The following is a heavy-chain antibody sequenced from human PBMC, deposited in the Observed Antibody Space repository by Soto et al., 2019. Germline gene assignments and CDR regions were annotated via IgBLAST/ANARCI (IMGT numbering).Heavy chain of an antibody. CDR1: GGSLRNYY. J-gene: IGHJ5*02. CDR2: VNHSGEA. D-gene: IGHD3-10*01. Sequence: PSETLSLTCGVYGGSLRNYYWIWVRQPPGKGLEWIGEVNHSGEATYNPPLQSRITISLDTSNNQFSLTMTYETAGDQAMYCCTRAERFPRSWFDHLRQGTQVTVSS. V-gene: IGHV4-34*01. CDR3: TRAERFPRSWFDH.